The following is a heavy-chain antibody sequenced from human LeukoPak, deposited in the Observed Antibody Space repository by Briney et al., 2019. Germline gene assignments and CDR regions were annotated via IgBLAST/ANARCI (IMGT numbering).Heavy chain of an antibody. Sequence: ASVKVSCKASGYTFTSYDISWVRQAPGQGLEWMGWISAYNDNTNYAQKFQGRVTMTIDTSTSTAYMELRGLRSDDTAVYYCARAQSKDSGWSLWYFDLWGRGTLVTVSS. V-gene: IGHV1-18*01. J-gene: IGHJ2*01. CDR3: ARAQSKDSGWSLWYFDL. D-gene: IGHD6-19*01. CDR1: GYTFTSYD. CDR2: ISAYNDNT.